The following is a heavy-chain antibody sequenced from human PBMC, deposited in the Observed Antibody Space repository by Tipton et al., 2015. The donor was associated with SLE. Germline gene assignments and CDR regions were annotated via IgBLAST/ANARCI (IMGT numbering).Heavy chain of an antibody. CDR3: ARSVVATFDYYYYMDV. CDR1: GFTFSGYV. Sequence: QLVQSGGGVVQPGRSLRLSCAASGFTFSGYVMHWVRQAPGKGLEWVAVIWYDGSNKYYADSVKGRFTISRDNSKNTLYLQMNSLRAEDTAVYFCARSVVATFDYYYYMDVWGKGTTVTVSS. V-gene: IGHV3-33*01. J-gene: IGHJ6*03. D-gene: IGHD5-12*01. CDR2: IWYDGSNK.